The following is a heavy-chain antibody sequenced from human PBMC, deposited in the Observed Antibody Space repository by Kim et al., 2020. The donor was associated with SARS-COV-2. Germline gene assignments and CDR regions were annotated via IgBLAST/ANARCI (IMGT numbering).Heavy chain of an antibody. Sequence: GGSLRLSCAASGFTFSSYWMHWVRQAPGKGLVWVSRISDDGSSRHYADSVKGRFTISRDNTKNTLYLQMNYLKAEDTAVYYCVSLIVIVPAAQNDYWGQGTLVTVSS. D-gene: IGHD2-2*01. J-gene: IGHJ4*02. CDR3: VSLIVIVPAAQNDY. CDR2: ISDDGSSR. CDR1: GFTFSSYW. V-gene: IGHV3-74*01.